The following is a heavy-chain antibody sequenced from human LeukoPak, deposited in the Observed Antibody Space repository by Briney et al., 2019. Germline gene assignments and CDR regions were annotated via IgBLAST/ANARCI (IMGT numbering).Heavy chain of an antibody. V-gene: IGHV4-34*01. CDR1: GGSFSGYY. Sequence: SETLSLTCAVYGGSFSGYYWSWIRQPPGKRLEWIGEINHSGSTNYNPSLKSRVTLSVDTSKNQFSLKLSSVTAADTAVYYCARRPDFWSGSYWAYYYYYMDVWDKGTTVTVSS. CDR3: ARRPDFWSGSYWAYYYYYMDV. CDR2: INHSGST. D-gene: IGHD3-3*01. J-gene: IGHJ6*03.